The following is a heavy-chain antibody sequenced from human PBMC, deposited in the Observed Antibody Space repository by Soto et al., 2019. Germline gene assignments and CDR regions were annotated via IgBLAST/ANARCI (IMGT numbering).Heavy chain of an antibody. CDR2: ILHTGGT. CDR3: ARLQFGEGFDY. V-gene: IGHV4-30-2*01. D-gene: IGHD3-10*01. Sequence: SETLSLTCAVSGGAIIGGGFSFSCIRQPPGKGLEWIGYILHTGGTQYNPSLKSRVSMSVDKSKNQFSLHLTSVTAADTAVYYCARLQFGEGFDYWGQGALVTVSS. CDR1: GGAIIGGGFS. J-gene: IGHJ4*02.